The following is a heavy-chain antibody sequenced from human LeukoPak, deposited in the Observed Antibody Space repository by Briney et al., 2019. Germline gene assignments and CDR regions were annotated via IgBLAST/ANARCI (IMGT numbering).Heavy chain of an antibody. CDR3: AGDWRDTSCNY. CDR2: IIPIFGTA. V-gene: IGHV1-69*13. J-gene: IGHJ4*02. D-gene: IGHD2/OR15-2a*01. CDR1: GGTFSSYA. Sequence: GASVKVSCKASGGTFSSYAISWVRQAPGQGLEWMGGIIPIFGTANYAQKFQGRVTITADESTSTAYMELSSLRSEDTAVYYCAGDWRDTSCNYWGQGTLVTVSS.